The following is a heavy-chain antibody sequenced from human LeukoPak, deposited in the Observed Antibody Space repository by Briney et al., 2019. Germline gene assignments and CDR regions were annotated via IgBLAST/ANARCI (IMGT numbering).Heavy chain of an antibody. CDR3: ARESVAIFAPYGMDV. Sequence: SETLSLTCTVSGGSISSYYWSWIRQPAGKGLEWIGRIYTSGSTNYNPSLKSRVTMSVDTSKNQFSLKPSSVTAADTAVYYCARESVAIFAPYGMDVWGQGTTVTVSS. V-gene: IGHV4-4*07. D-gene: IGHD3-3*01. CDR2: IYTSGST. CDR1: GGSISSYY. J-gene: IGHJ6*02.